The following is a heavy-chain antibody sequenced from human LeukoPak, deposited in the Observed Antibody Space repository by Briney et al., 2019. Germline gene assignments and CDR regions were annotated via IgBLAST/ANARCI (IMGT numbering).Heavy chain of an antibody. CDR1: GGSISSSSYY. CDR3: ARQPYYYDSSGYWFDY. J-gene: IGHJ4*02. D-gene: IGHD3-22*01. V-gene: IGHV4-39*01. Sequence: SETLSLTCTVSGGSISSSSYYWGWIRQPPGKGLEWIGSIYYSGSTYYNPSLKSRVTISVDTSKNQFSLKLSSVTAADTAVYYCARQPYYYDSSGYWFDYWAREPWSPSPQ. CDR2: IYYSGST.